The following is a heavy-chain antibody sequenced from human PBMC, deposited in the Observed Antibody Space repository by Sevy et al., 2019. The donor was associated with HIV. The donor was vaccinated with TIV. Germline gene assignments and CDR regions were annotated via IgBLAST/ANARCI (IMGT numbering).Heavy chain of an antibody. CDR1: GFNISSAS. V-gene: IGHV3-15*07. CDR3: TTRPYGSIIDY. CDR2: IKAKIDGETT. J-gene: IGHJ4*02. Sequence: GGSLRLSCGGSGFNISSASMNWVRQAPGRVLEWVGRIKAKIDGETTDDGAPVKGRFIISRDDSRKTVYVQLNSVKSEDTAMYFCTTRPYGSIIDYWGQGTLVTVSS. D-gene: IGHD3-10*01.